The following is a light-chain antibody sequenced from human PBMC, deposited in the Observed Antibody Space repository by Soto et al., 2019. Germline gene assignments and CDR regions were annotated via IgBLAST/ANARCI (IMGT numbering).Light chain of an antibody. Sequence: DIKMTQSPSSLSASDSDRVSITCRASQSISTWLAWYQQQPGGAPRLLIYDASSLQSGVPSRFSGNGSGTEFTLTISSLQPDDFSSYYCQHYYNYSWAFGQGTKVDIK. J-gene: IGKJ1*01. CDR1: QSISTW. V-gene: IGKV1-5*01. CDR3: QHYYNYSWA. CDR2: DAS.